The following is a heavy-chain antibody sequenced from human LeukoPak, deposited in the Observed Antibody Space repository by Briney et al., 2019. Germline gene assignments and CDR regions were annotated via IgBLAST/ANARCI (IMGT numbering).Heavy chain of an antibody. CDR1: GGSISSGGYY. V-gene: IGHV4-31*03. D-gene: IGHD1-26*01. CDR2: VYCSGST. CDR3: ARVRGGGSYDFDY. Sequence: SQTLSLTCTVSGGSISSGGYYWSWIRQHPGKGLEWIGYVYCSGSTYYNPSLKSRVTISVDTSKNQFSLKLSSVTAADTDVYYCARVRGGGSYDFDYWGQGTLVTVSS. J-gene: IGHJ4*02.